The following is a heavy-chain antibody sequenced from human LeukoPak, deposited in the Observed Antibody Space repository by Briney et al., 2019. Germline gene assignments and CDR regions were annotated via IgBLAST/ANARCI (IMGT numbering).Heavy chain of an antibody. D-gene: IGHD2-21*02. CDR3: ARDNPARVTASLDY. CDR1: GGSISSSSYY. V-gene: IGHV4-39*07. J-gene: IGHJ4*02. CDR2: IYYSGST. Sequence: SETLSLTCTVSGGSISSSSYYWGWIRQPPGKGLEWIGSIYYSGSTYYNPSLMSRVSMSVDTSNNQFSLHLTSVTAADTAVYYCARDNPARVTASLDYWGQGTLVTVSS.